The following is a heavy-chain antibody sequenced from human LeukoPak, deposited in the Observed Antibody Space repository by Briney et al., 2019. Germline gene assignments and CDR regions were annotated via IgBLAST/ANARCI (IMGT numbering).Heavy chain of an antibody. V-gene: IGHV5-51*01. CDR2: IYPGDSDT. CDR3: SRGSSHDSSGYQGSFDP. Sequence: GESLKISCKASGYHFDNYLMALVRQMPRKGLECLGIIYPGDSDTRYSPPFRGQVIISVHKSINPPYLKWSSLKASDTAMYYCSRGSSHDSSGYQGSFDPWGQGTLVTVSS. J-gene: IGHJ5*02. CDR1: GYHFDNYL. D-gene: IGHD3-22*01.